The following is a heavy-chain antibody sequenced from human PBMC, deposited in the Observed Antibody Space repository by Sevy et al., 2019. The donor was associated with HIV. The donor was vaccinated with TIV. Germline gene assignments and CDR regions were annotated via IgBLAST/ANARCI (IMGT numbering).Heavy chain of an antibody. CDR1: GYTFTGYY. V-gene: IGHV1-2*02. Sequence: ASVKVSCKASGYTFTGYYMHWVRQAPGQGLEWMGWINPNSGGTNYAQKFQGRVTMTRETSISTAYMELSRLRSDDTAVYYCARVFVVVPAPYYYYYGIDVWGQGTTVTVSS. J-gene: IGHJ6*02. CDR3: ARVFVVVPAPYYYYYGIDV. CDR2: INPNSGGT. D-gene: IGHD2-2*01.